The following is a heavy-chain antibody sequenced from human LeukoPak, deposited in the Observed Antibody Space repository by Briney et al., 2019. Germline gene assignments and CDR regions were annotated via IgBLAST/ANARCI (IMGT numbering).Heavy chain of an antibody. CDR1: GFTFSDYY. J-gene: IGHJ4*02. CDR3: ARERVGATTPFDY. CDR2: ISSSGSTI. D-gene: IGHD1-26*01. V-gene: IGHV3-11*01. Sequence: GGSLRLSCAASGFTFSDYYMSWLRQAPGKGLEWVSYISSSGSTIYYADSVKGRFTISRDNAKNSLYPQMNSLRAEDTAVYYCARERVGATTPFDYWGQGTLVTVSS.